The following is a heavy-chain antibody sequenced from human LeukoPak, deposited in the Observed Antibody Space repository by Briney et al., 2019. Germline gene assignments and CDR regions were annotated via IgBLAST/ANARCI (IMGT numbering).Heavy chain of an antibody. J-gene: IGHJ4*02. Sequence: PGRSLRLSCAASGFTFSSYAMHWVRQAPGKGLEWVAVISYDGSNKYYADSVKGRFTISRDNSKNTLYLQMNSLRAEDTAVYYCARVALEWELRDYWGQGTLVTVSS. CDR1: GFTFSSYA. V-gene: IGHV3-30-3*01. CDR2: ISYDGSNK. CDR3: ARVALEWELRDY. D-gene: IGHD1-26*01.